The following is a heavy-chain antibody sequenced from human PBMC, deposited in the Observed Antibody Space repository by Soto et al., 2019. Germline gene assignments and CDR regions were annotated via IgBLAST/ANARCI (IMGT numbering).Heavy chain of an antibody. CDR3: ASWLKEAGIVGSYNYATDV. CDR2: IIPIFGTA. J-gene: IGHJ6*02. CDR1: GGTFSSYA. V-gene: IGHV1-69*12. D-gene: IGHD6-19*01. Sequence: QVQLVQSGAEVKKPGSSVQVSCKASGGTFSSYAFSWVRQAPGQGLEWVGGIIPIFGTADYAQKFQGRVTISADESTSTVQMKLSIVSAEDTAEYYCASWLKEAGIVGSYNYATDVWGQGTLVTVSS.